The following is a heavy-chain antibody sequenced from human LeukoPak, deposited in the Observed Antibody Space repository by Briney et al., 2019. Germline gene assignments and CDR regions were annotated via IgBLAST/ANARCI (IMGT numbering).Heavy chain of an antibody. Sequence: AGGSLRLSCAASGFTFSGYAMIWVRQAPGKGLEWVSAISGSGGSKYYADSVKGRFTISRDNSKNTLYLQMNSLRAEDTAVYYCAAGYDFWSGYYWVYWGQGTLVTVSS. CDR3: AAGYDFWSGYYWVY. CDR2: ISGSGGSK. V-gene: IGHV3-23*01. CDR1: GFTFSGYA. J-gene: IGHJ4*02. D-gene: IGHD3-3*01.